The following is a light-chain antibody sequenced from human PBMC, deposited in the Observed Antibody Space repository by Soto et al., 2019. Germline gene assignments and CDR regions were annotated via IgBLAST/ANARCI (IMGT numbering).Light chain of an antibody. CDR1: PSVSSN. Sequence: EIVMPQSPATLSVSPGERAPLSCRASPSVSSNLAWYQQNPGQAPSLLISGASTGATGIPARFSGSGSGTEFILTISRLQSEHFATYYRQQYNSYWTFGQGTKVDIK. CDR2: GAS. J-gene: IGKJ1*01. V-gene: IGKV3D-15*01. CDR3: QQYNSYWT.